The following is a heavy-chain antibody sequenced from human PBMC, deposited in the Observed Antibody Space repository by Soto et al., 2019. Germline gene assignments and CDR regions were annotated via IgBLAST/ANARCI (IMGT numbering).Heavy chain of an antibody. CDR3: ATMGTPATGLYYFDN. J-gene: IGHJ4*02. CDR1: GGSISSGNYY. CDR2: MSYSGST. Sequence: SETLSLTCTVSGGSISSGNYYWSWIRHPPGKGLEWIGFMSYSGSTSYNASLKSRVTISVDTSKSQFSLNLSFVTAADTAVYYCATMGTPATGLYYFDNWGQGTLVTVSS. V-gene: IGHV4-30-4*01. D-gene: IGHD1-7*01.